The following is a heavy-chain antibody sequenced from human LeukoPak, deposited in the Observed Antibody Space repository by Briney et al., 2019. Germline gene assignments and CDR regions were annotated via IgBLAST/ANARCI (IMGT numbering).Heavy chain of an antibody. Sequence: SETLSLTCAVYGGSFSAYYWSCIRQPPGKGLEWIGEINHSGSTNYNPSLKSRVTISLDTSKSQFSLKVRYVTAADTAVYYCARGLNDSWTGENYWGQGTLVTVSS. D-gene: IGHD3-3*01. J-gene: IGHJ4*02. CDR2: INHSGST. CDR3: ARGLNDSWTGENY. V-gene: IGHV4-34*01. CDR1: GGSFSAYY.